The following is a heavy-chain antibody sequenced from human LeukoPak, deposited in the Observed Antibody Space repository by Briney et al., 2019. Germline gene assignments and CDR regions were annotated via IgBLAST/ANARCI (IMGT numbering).Heavy chain of an antibody. CDR2: IKQDGSEK. CDR3: ARHIRGSSSSCFDY. V-gene: IGHV3-7*05. CDR1: GFTFSSYW. Sequence: GGSLRLSCAASGFTFSSYWMSWVRQAPGKGLEWVANIKQDGSEKYYVDSVKGRFTISRDNAKNSLYLQMNSLRAEDTAVYYCARHIRGSSSSCFDYWGQGTLVTVSS. J-gene: IGHJ4*02. D-gene: IGHD6-6*01.